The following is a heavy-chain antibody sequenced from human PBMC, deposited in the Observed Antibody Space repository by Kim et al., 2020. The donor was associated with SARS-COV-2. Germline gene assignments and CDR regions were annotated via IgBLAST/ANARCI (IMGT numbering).Heavy chain of an antibody. J-gene: IGHJ4*02. CDR2: KEDGSEK. CDR3: ARGPF. V-gene: IGHV3-7*03. Sequence: KEDGSEKPHVDAVKGRFTISRDNAKTSLYLQMNSLRAEDTAVYFCARGPFWGQGTLVTVSS.